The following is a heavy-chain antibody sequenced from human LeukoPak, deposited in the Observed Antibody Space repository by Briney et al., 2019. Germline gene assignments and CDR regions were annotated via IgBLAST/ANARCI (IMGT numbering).Heavy chain of an antibody. D-gene: IGHD3-22*01. CDR1: GGSFSSYY. Sequence: SETLSLTCTVSGGSFSSYYWSWIRQPPGKGLQCIGYIYTSGSTNYNPSLKSRVTISVDTSKNQFSLKLSSVTAADTAVYYCARSTMIALFDYWGPGTLVTVSS. CDR2: IYTSGST. CDR3: ARSTMIALFDY. V-gene: IGHV4-4*09. J-gene: IGHJ4*02.